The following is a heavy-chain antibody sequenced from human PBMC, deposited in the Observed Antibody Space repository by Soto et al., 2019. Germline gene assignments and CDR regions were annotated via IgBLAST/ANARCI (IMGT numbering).Heavy chain of an antibody. J-gene: IGHJ4*02. Sequence: QGHEWMGWLRAYNGNTNYAQKLQGRVTMTTDTSTSTAYMELRSLRSDDTAVYYCARAPDIVVVPAAINYWGQGTLVSVYS. D-gene: IGHD2-2*01. CDR2: LRAYNGNT. V-gene: IGHV1-18*01. CDR3: ARAPDIVVVPAAINY.